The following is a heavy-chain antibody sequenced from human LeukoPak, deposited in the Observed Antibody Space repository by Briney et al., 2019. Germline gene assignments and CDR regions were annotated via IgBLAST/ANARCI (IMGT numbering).Heavy chain of an antibody. CDR1: GGSISSYY. CDR3: ARQRGYSYGLPDY. V-gene: IGHV4-39*01. Sequence: SETLSLTCTVSGGSISSYYWGWIRQPPGKGLEWIGNIYYSGSTYYNPSLKSRVTISVDTSKNQFSLKLSSVTAADTAVYYCARQRGYSYGLPDYWGRGTLVTVSS. J-gene: IGHJ4*02. CDR2: IYYSGST. D-gene: IGHD5-18*01.